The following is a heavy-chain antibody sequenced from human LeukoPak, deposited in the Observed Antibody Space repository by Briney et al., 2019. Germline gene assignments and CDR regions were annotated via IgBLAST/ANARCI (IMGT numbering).Heavy chain of an antibody. CDR2: INSDGRST. CDR3: ARRGGYGMNY. Sequence: GGSLRLSCAASGFTFSSYWKHWVRQAPGKGLVWVSRINSDGRSTSYADFVKGRFTISRDNAKNTLYLQMNSLRAEDTAVYYCARRGGYGMNYWGQGTLVTVSS. J-gene: IGHJ4*02. D-gene: IGHD6-25*01. CDR1: GFTFSSYW. V-gene: IGHV3-74*01.